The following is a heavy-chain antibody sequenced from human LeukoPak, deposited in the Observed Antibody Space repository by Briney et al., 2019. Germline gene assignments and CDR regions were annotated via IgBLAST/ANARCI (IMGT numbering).Heavy chain of an antibody. CDR3: VRSLRSADF. J-gene: IGHJ4*02. V-gene: IGHV3-30*04. Sequence: PGGSLRLSCAASKFPFSGYAMHWVRQAPGKGLEWVALISYDGNSQHYSDSVKGRFTISRDNAQNTLFLQTDSLRPEDTAVYYCVRSLRSADFWGQGTLVTVSS. CDR2: ISYDGNSQ. CDR1: KFPFSGYA.